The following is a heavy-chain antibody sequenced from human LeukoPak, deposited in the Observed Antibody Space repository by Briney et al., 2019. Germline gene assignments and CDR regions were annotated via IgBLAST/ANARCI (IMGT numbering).Heavy chain of an antibody. D-gene: IGHD4-11*01. CDR1: GFTLSSHS. V-gene: IGHV3-48*01. CDR3: AKDPPGVTVTMSPYYYYMDV. CDR2: ITSSSDTV. Sequence: GGSLRLSCAASGFTLSSHSMNWVRQAPGKGLEWVSYITSSSDTVYYADSVKGRFTISRDNSKNTLYLQMNSLRAEDTAVYYCAKDPPGVTVTMSPYYYYMDVWGKGTTVTVSS. J-gene: IGHJ6*03.